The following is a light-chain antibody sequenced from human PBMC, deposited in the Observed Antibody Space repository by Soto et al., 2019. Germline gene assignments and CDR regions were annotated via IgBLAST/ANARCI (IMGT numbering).Light chain of an antibody. CDR2: NVS. Sequence: QSALTQPASVSGSPGQSITISCTGTSSDIGSYNYVSWYQQHPGKAPKFVIYNVSSRPSGVSSRFSGSKSGNTASLTISGLQAEDEADYYCSSYTPTVTLGVVFGGGTKVTVL. CDR3: SSYTPTVTLGVV. CDR1: SSDIGSYNY. J-gene: IGLJ2*01. V-gene: IGLV2-14*01.